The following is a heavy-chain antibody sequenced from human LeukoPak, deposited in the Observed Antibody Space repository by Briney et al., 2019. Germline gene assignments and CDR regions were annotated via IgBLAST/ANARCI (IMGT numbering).Heavy chain of an antibody. CDR1: GYSFTSYW. CDR3: ARPRQGHCSGGSCLPDEMDV. CDR2: IYPGDSDT. D-gene: IGHD2-15*01. J-gene: IGHJ6*04. Sequence: GESLKISCKGSGYSFTSYWIGWVRQMPGKGLEWMGIIYPGDSDTRYSPSFQGQVTISADKSISTAYLQWSSLKASDTAMYYCARPRQGHCSGGSCLPDEMDVWGKGTTVTVSS. V-gene: IGHV5-51*01.